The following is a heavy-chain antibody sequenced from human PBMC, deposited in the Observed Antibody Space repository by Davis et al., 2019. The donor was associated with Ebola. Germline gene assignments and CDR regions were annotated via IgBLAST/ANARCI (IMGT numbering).Heavy chain of an antibody. D-gene: IGHD6-13*01. CDR1: GFTFSSYA. Sequence: GESLKISCAASGFTFSSYAMSWVRQAPGKGLEWVANIKQDGSEKYYVDSVKGRFTISRDNAKNSLYLQMNSLRAEDTAVYYCARESSWWGQGTLVTVSS. J-gene: IGHJ4*02. V-gene: IGHV3-7*01. CDR3: ARESSW. CDR2: IKQDGSEK.